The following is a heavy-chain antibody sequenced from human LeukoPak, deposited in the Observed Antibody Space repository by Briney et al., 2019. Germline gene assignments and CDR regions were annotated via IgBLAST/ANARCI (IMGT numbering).Heavy chain of an antibody. CDR1: GYAFYGYW. V-gene: IGHV5-51*01. J-gene: IGHJ4*02. CDR3: AISKGYSGSRLC. D-gene: IGHD1-26*01. CDR2: IYPDDSTT. Sequence: GESLKISCRGFGYAFYGYWIGWVRQMPGKSLEWMGIIYPDDSTTEYSPSFQGQVTMSVDKSMSIAYLQWSSLKASDTAMYYCAISKGYSGSRLCWGQGTLVTVSS.